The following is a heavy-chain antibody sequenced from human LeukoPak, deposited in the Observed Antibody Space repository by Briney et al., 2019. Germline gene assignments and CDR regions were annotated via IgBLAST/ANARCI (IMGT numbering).Heavy chain of an antibody. V-gene: IGHV4-59*01. D-gene: IGHD1-26*01. CDR2: IYYSGST. J-gene: IGHJ4*02. Sequence: SETLSLTCTVSGGSISSYYWSWIRQPPVKGLEWIGYIYYSGSTNYNPSLKSRVTISVDTSKNQFSLKLSSVTAADTAVYYCARGGDSGTYSTPFDYWGQGTLVTVSS. CDR3: ARGGDSGTYSTPFDY. CDR1: GGSISSYY.